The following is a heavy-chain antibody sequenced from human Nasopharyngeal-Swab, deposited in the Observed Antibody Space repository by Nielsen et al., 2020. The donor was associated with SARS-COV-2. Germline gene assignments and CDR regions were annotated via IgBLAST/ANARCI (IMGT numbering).Heavy chain of an antibody. D-gene: IGHD3-22*01. CDR3: ANPQSGYWQFDY. V-gene: IGHV3-9*01. CDR1: GFTFDDYA. Sequence: SLKISCAASGFTFDDYAMHWVRQAPGKGLEWVSGISWNSGSIGYADSVKGRFTISRDNSKNTLYLPMNSLRAEDTAVYYCANPQSGYWQFDYWGQGTLVTVSS. J-gene: IGHJ4*02. CDR2: ISWNSGSI.